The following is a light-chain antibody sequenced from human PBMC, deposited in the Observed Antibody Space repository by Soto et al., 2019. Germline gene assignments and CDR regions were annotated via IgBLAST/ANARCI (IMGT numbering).Light chain of an antibody. V-gene: IGKV1-33*01. J-gene: IGKJ4*01. CDR1: QDISNH. Sequence: DIQMTQSPSSLSASVGDRVTITCQASQDISNHLSWYQQKPGKAPKLLIYDASNLETGVPSGFSGSVSGTDFTFAISSLQPENVATYYCQQHHSLPLTFGGGTKVEIK. CDR3: QQHHSLPLT. CDR2: DAS.